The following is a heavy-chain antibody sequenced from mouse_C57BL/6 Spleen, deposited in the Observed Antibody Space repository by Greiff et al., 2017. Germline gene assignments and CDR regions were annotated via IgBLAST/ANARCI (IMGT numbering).Heavy chain of an antibody. Sequence: QVQLQQSGAELVRPGASVPLSCKASGYTFTDYEMHWVKQTPVHGLEWIGAIDPETGGPAYNQKFKGKAILTADKSSSTAYMELRSLTSEDSAVYYCTRGDGTTVVVDYAMDYWGQGTSVTVSS. D-gene: IGHD1-1*01. CDR3: TRGDGTTVVVDYAMDY. CDR2: IDPETGGP. CDR1: GYTFTDYE. V-gene: IGHV1-15*01. J-gene: IGHJ4*01.